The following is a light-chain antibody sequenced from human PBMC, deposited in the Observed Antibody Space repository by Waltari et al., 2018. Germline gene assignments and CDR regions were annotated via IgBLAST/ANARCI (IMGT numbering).Light chain of an antibody. J-gene: IGLJ2*01. CDR2: RNN. CDR1: SSNIGSNP. CDR3: AAWDDSLEEV. Sequence: QSVLTQPPSASGTPGQRVTIPRSGSSSNIGSNPVSWYQQLPGMAPTLLSYRNNQRPSGVPDRFSGSKSGTSASLAISGLRSEDEAHYYCAAWDDSLEEVFGGGTKLTVL. V-gene: IGLV1-47*01.